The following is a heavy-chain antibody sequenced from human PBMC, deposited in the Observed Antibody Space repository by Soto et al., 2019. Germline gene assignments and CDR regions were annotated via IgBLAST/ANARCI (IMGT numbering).Heavy chain of an antibody. CDR2: IKQDGSEK. CDR3: AGSIVVVPAAYYYYGMDV. J-gene: IGHJ6*02. Sequence: GGSLRLSCAASGFTFSSYWMSWVRQAPGKGLEWVANIKQDGSEKYYVDSVKGRFTISRDNAKNSLYLQMNSLRAEDTAVYYCAGSIVVVPAAYYYYGMDVWGQGTTVTVSS. D-gene: IGHD2-2*01. V-gene: IGHV3-7*01. CDR1: GFTFSSYW.